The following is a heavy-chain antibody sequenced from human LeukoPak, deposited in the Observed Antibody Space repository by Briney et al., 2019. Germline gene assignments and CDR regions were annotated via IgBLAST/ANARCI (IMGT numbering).Heavy chain of an antibody. D-gene: IGHD2-8*02. CDR2: ISSSSGYI. CDR3: ARVGPMGRGVCQFDY. Sequence: PGGSLRLSCAASGFTFSSYSMNWVRQAPGKGPEWVSSISSSSGYIYYADSVKGRFTISRDNAKNSLYLQMNSLRAEDMAVYYCARVGPMGRGVCQFDYWGQGTLVTVSS. J-gene: IGHJ4*02. CDR1: GFTFSSYS. V-gene: IGHV3-21*01.